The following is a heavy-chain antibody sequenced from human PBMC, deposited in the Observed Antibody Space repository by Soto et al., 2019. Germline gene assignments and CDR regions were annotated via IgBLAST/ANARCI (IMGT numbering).Heavy chain of an antibody. CDR1: GYTFTSYG. CDR2: ISAYNGNT. CDR3: AEGSLGLGDGWLDA. D-gene: IGHD3-16*01. Sequence: ASVKVSCKASGYTFTSYGISWVRQAPGQGLEWMGWISAYNGNTNYAQKLQGRVTMTTDTSTSTAYMELRSLRSDDTAVYYCAEGSLGLGDGWLDAWGQGTLVTVSS. V-gene: IGHV1-18*01. J-gene: IGHJ5*02.